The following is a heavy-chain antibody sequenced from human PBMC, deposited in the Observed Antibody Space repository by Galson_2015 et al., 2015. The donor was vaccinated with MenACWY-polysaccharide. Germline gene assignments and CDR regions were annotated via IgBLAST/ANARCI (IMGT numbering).Heavy chain of an antibody. D-gene: IGHD1-1*01. CDR3: ARLTIELGHDY. Sequence: ALRLACAASGVTFINYWMHWVRHAPGKGPGWVSRINSDARGAAYADPVKGRFTIPRGNATNTLYLQMNSLRAADTAVYYCARLTIELGHDYWGQGALVTVSA. J-gene: IGHJ4*02. CDR2: INSDARGA. V-gene: IGHV3-74*01. CDR1: GVTFINYW.